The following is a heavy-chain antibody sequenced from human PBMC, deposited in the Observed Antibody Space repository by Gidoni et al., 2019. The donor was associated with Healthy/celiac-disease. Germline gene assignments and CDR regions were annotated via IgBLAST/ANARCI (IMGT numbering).Heavy chain of an antibody. CDR1: GYTSTDYY. V-gene: IGHV1-69-2*01. J-gene: IGHJ4*02. CDR2: VDPEDGET. D-gene: IGHD1-26*01. CDR3: ATARGIVGAHFDY. Sequence: EVQLLQSGAGVKQPGAPVTISCKVSGYTSTDYYMHWVQQAPGKGLEWMGLVDPEDGETIYAEKFQGRVTITADTSTDTAYMELSSLRSEDTAVYYCATARGIVGAHFDYWGQGTLVTVSS.